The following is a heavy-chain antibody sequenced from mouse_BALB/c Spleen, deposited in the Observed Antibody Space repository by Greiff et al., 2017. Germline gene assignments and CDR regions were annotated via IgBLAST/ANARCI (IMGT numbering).Heavy chain of an antibody. Sequence: EVQLQQSGAELVKPGASVKLSCTASGFNIKDTYMHWVKQRPEQGLEWIGRIDPANGNTQYDPKFQGKATITADKASNTAYLQISSLTSEDTAVYYYARAYDGNYKAHYYAMDYWGQGTSVTVSS. CDR2: IDPANGNT. J-gene: IGHJ4*01. CDR1: GFNIKDTY. V-gene: IGHV14-3*02. CDR3: ARAYDGNYKAHYYAMDY. D-gene: IGHD2-10*01.